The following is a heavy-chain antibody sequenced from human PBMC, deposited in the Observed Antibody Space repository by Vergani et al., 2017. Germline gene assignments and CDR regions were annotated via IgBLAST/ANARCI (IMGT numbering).Heavy chain of an antibody. CDR1: GGSITSSSYY. V-gene: IGHV4-39*07. D-gene: IGHD3-10*01. CDR2: IYHSGGA. J-gene: IGHJ4*02. Sequence: QVQLQESGPGLVKPSETLSLTCTVSGGSITSSSYYWGWIRQPPGKGLEWIGNIYHSGGAYYNPSLKGRVTISVDTSKNQFSLYLTSVTAADTAVYYCARDQPGVFDYWGQGTLVTVSS. CDR3: ARDQPGVFDY.